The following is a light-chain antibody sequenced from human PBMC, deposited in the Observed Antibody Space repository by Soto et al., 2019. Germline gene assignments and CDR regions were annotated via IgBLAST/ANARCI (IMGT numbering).Light chain of an antibody. CDR1: QSVSSNY. CDR2: GAS. V-gene: IGKV3-20*01. CDR3: QQYGGSPRT. Sequence: EVVWTQSPGTLSLSPGERATLSCTASQSVSSNYLAWYQQKPGQAPRLLIYGASSRATGIPDRFSGSGSGTEFTLTISRLEPEDFAVYYCQQYGGSPRTFGQGTKVEI. J-gene: IGKJ1*01.